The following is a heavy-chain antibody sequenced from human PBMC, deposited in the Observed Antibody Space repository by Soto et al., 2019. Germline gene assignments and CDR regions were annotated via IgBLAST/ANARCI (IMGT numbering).Heavy chain of an antibody. CDR2: ISGSGGST. V-gene: IGHV3-23*01. CDR3: EKDPYARIGMDFDI. Sequence: WESXRLSCAASGCTFISYSRSVVRQAPGKGREWVSAISGSGGSTYYADSVQGRFTISRDNSKTTLYLQMNSLRAEDTAVYSCEKDPYARIGMDFDIWGPGTMVTVSS. D-gene: IGHD2-8*01. CDR1: GCTFISYS. J-gene: IGHJ3*02.